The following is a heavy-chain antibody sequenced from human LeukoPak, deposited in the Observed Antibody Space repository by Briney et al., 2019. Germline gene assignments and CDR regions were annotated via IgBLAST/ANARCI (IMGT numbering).Heavy chain of an antibody. D-gene: IGHD2-2*01. CDR1: GGSCSGYY. Sequence: SETPSLTCAVYGGSCSGYYWSWIRQPPGKGLEWIGYIYYSGSTNYNTSLKSRVTITVATSKNQFFLKLSSVTAADTAVYYCAGIVVVPAATTGGDWFDPWSQGTLVTVYS. CDR2: IYYSGST. J-gene: IGHJ5*02. V-gene: IGHV4-59*01. CDR3: AGIVVVPAATTGGDWFDP.